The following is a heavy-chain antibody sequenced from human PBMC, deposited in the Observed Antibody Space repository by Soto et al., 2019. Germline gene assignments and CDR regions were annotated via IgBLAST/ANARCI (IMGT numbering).Heavy chain of an antibody. Sequence: GASVKVSCKASGGTFSSYSINWVRQAPGQGLEWMGGIIPIFRTTNYAQKFQGRVTITADESASTAYMELSSLRFEDTAVFYCARERSGAGYNCGEGWFDPWGRGTLVTVSS. V-gene: IGHV1-69*13. D-gene: IGHD5-12*01. CDR2: IIPIFRTT. J-gene: IGHJ5*02. CDR3: ARERSGAGYNCGEGWFDP. CDR1: GGTFSSYS.